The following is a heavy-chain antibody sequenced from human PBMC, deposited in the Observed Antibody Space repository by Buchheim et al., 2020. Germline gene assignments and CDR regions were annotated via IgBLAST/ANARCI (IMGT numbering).Heavy chain of an antibody. V-gene: IGHV4-59*01. J-gene: IGHJ6*03. D-gene: IGHD2-21*02. CDR1: GDFISTYY. CDR3: ARLGTDNNFYYYIAV. Sequence: QVQLQESGPGLVKPSETLSLTCTVSGDFISTYYWAWIRRPPGKGLEWIGYIQSSGTTTYDPSLKSRVTMSIDASKNQISLQLTSVTAADTALYYCARLGTDNNFYYYIAVWGKGTT. CDR2: IQSSGTT.